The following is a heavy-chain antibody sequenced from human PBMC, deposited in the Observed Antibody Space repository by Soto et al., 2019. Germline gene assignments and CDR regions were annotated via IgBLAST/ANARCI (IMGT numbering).Heavy chain of an antibody. Sequence: EVQLVESGGGLVQPGGSLRLSCAASGFTVSSKYMSWVRQAPGKGLEWVSLIQSGGSTYYAGSVKGRFTISSVKSENTLFRHMNSLRVEDTAVYSCTRDDVHCSGGRCYGVPRDVWGKGTTVTVS. J-gene: IGHJ6*03. V-gene: IGHV3-66*01. CDR1: GFTVSSKY. D-gene: IGHD2-15*01. CDR3: TRDDVHCSGGRCYGVPRDV. CDR2: IQSGGST.